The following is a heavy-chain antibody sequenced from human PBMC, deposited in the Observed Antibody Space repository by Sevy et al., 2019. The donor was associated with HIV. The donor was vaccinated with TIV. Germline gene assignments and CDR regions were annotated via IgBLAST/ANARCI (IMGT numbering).Heavy chain of an antibody. CDR2: IYSGGST. J-gene: IGHJ6*02. CDR3: AREETGYYYGMDV. Sequence: GGSLRLSCAASGFTVSSNYMSWVRQAPGKGLEWVSVIYSGGSTYYADSVKGRFTISRDNSKNTLYLQMNSLRAEDTAVYYCAREETGYYYGMDVWGQWTTVTVSS. V-gene: IGHV3-53*01. CDR1: GFTVSSNY.